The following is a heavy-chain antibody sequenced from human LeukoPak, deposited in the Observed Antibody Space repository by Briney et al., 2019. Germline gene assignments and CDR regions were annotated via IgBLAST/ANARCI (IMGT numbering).Heavy chain of an antibody. Sequence: SETLSLTCTVSGCSVTSYYRTWIRQPPGKGLEWIGFIYYSGTTHYNPSLKSRVTMSVATSNNQFSLRLSSVTAADTAIYYCARHSGASPHYFVSWGQGALVTVSS. CDR3: ARHSGASPHYFVS. CDR1: GCSVTSYY. CDR2: IYYSGTT. J-gene: IGHJ4*02. D-gene: IGHD1-26*01. V-gene: IGHV4-59*08.